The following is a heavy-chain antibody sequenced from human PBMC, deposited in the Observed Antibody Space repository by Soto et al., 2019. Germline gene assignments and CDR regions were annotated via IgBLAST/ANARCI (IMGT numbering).Heavy chain of an antibody. CDR1: GYTFTGYY. CDR3: ARVPYWGYHIFDY. V-gene: IGHV1-2*04. CDR2: INPNSGGT. J-gene: IGHJ4*02. D-gene: IGHD7-27*01. Sequence: ASVKVSCKASGYTFTGYYMHWVRQAPGQGLEWMGWINPNSGGTNYAQKFQGWVTMTRDTSISTAYMELSRLRSDDTAVYYCARVPYWGYHIFDYWGQGTLVTVSS.